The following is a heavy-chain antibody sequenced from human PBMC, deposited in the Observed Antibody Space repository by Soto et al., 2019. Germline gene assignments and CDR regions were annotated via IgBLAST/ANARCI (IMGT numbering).Heavy chain of an antibody. CDR3: ADLLVADTEMDV. J-gene: IGHJ6*02. V-gene: IGHV1-69*02. Sequence: QVQLVQSGAEVKKPESSVKVSCKASGGTFSSYTISWVRQAPGQGLEWMGRIIPILGIANYAQKFQGRVTMTADKSTSTAYMELSSLRSEDTAVYYCADLLVADTEMDVWGQGTTVTVSS. CDR1: GGTFSSYT. CDR2: IIPILGIA. D-gene: IGHD2-15*01.